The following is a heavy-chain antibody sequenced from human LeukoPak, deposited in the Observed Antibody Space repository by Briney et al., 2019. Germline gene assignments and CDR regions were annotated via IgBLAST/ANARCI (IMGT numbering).Heavy chain of an antibody. J-gene: IGHJ3*01. CDR2: IVVGSGNT. CDR1: GFTFTNSA. D-gene: IGHD6-13*01. V-gene: IGHV1-58*02. CDR3: AAGGIAAVFDAFDV. Sequence: TSVRVSCKTSGFTFTNSAMQWVRQARGQRLEWIGCIVVGSGNTNYAQRFQGRVTITRDMSTTTAYMELSSLRSADTAVYYCAAGGIAAVFDAFDVWGQGTMVTVSS.